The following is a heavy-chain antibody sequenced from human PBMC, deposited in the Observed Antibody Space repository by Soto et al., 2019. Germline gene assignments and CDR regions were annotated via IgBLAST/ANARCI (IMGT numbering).Heavy chain of an antibody. D-gene: IGHD6-6*01. J-gene: IGHJ3*02. CDR3: ARTSIAARPNHDAFDI. CDR2: INHSGST. Sequence: SETLSLTCAVYGGSFSGYYWSWIRQPPGKGLEWIGEINHSGSTNYNPSLKSRVTISVDTSKNRFSLKLSSVTAADTAVYYCARTSIAARPNHDAFDIWGQGTMVTVSS. CDR1: GGSFSGYY. V-gene: IGHV4-34*01.